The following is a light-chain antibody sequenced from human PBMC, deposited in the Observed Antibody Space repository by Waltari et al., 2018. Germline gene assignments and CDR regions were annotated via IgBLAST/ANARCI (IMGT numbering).Light chain of an antibody. CDR1: QRISSW. J-gene: IGKJ1*01. V-gene: IGKV1-5*03. Sequence: DTQMTQSPSTLSAYVGDRVTITCRASQRISSWLAWYQQKPGKAPKLLIYKASSLESGVPSRFSGGGSGTEFTLTISSLQPDDFATYYCQEYNTYTWTFGQGTKVEI. CDR2: KAS. CDR3: QEYNTYTWT.